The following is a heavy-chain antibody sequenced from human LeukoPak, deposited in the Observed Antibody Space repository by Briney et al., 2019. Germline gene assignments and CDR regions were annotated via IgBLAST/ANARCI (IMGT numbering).Heavy chain of an antibody. V-gene: IGHV3-23*01. CDR3: AKRVINNPFDN. CDR1: GFSFNDCT. Sequence: GGSLRLSCAASGFSFNDCTMNWVRQAPGKGLEWVAVISNDGTTYYIDSVKGRFNISRDNYKNTLYLQMNGLRAEDTAVYFCAKRVINNPFDNWGQGTLVTVSS. J-gene: IGHJ4*02. D-gene: IGHD2/OR15-2a*01. CDR2: ISNDGTT.